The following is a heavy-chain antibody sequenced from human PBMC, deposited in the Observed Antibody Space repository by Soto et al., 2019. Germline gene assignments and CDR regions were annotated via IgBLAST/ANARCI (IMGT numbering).Heavy chain of an antibody. Sequence: GGSLRLSCMTSGITFSNYAMSWVRQAPGQGLEWVSTFSSGGGGTYYADSVKGRFTISRDNSKNTLSLQMNSLRAEDTAVYYCTKANRYCSGANCFTFDYWGLGTLVTVSS. CDR2: FSSGGGGT. CDR1: GITFSNYA. V-gene: IGHV3-23*01. J-gene: IGHJ4*02. CDR3: TKANRYCSGANCFTFDY. D-gene: IGHD2-15*01.